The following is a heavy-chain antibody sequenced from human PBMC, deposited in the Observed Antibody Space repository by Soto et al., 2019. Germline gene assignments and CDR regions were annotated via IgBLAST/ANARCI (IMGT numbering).Heavy chain of an antibody. J-gene: IGHJ6*02. D-gene: IGHD5-12*01. CDR1: GYTFYNYG. Sequence: QAQLEQSGAEVKKPGASVKVACKASGYTFYNYGITWVRQAPGHGLEWMGWISPYNDYTNYAQKCQGRVSMTPDTSTSTPFMELRSLTSDDTAVYFCARLPTSGYHTHYYYAMDVWGQGTTVTVSS. CDR2: ISPYNDYT. V-gene: IGHV1-18*01. CDR3: ARLPTSGYHTHYYYAMDV.